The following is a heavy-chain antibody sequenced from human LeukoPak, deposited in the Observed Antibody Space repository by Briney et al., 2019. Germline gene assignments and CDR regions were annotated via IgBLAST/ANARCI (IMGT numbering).Heavy chain of an antibody. CDR3: ARGTFGGVIVLFDY. J-gene: IGHJ4*02. Sequence: SETLSLTCAVSGGSISGSNWWSWVRQPPGKGLEWIGEIYHSGSTNYNPSLKRRVTISVDKSKNQFSLKLSSVTAADTAVYYSARGTFGGVIVLFDYWGQGTLVTVSS. CDR1: GGSISGSNW. V-gene: IGHV4-4*02. D-gene: IGHD3-16*02. CDR2: IYHSGST.